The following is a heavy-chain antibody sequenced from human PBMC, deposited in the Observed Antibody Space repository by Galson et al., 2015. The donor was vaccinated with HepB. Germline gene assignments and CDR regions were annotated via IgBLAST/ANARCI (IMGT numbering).Heavy chain of an antibody. CDR2: INPSGGST. V-gene: IGHV1-46*01. J-gene: IGHJ4*02. CDR1: GYTFTSYY. D-gene: IGHD4-23*01. Sequence: SVKVSCKASGYTFTSYYMHWVRQAPGQGLEWMGIINPSGGSTSYAQKFQGRVTMTRDTSTSTVYMELSSLRSEDTAVYYCARDEEDNYGGNSLSLDYWGQGTLVTVSS. CDR3: ARDEEDNYGGNSLSLDY.